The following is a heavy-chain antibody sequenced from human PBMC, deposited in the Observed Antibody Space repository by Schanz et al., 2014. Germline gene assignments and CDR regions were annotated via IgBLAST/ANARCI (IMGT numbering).Heavy chain of an antibody. CDR1: GYTFTSYD. J-gene: IGHJ3*02. D-gene: IGHD2-15*01. V-gene: IGHV1-8*01. CDR2: MNPNSGKT. CDR3: AKDMEGYCDTMTCPIPAFDI. Sequence: QVQLVQSGSELKKPGASLRVSCKTSGYTFTSYDINWVRQATGQGLEWMGWMNPNSGKTGFAERFQGRLTMTRNTSISTAYMELNILMSEDTALYYCAKDMEGYCDTMTCPIPAFDIWGQGTMVTVSS.